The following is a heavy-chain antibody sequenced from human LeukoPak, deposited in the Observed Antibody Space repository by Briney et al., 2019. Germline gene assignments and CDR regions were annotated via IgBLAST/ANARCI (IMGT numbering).Heavy chain of an antibody. J-gene: IGHJ5*02. CDR1: GGSFSGYY. CDR3: ARGQYYYGSGKFDP. Sequence: PSETLSLTCAVYGGSFSGYYWSWIRQPPGKGLEWIGEINHSGSTNYNPSLKSRVTISVDTSKNQFSLKLSSVTAADTAVYYCARGQYYYGSGKFDPWGQGTLVTVSS. D-gene: IGHD3-10*01. V-gene: IGHV4-34*01. CDR2: INHSGST.